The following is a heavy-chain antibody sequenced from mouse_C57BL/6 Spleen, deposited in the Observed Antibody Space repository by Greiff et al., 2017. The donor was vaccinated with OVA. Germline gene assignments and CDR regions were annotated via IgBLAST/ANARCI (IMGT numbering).Heavy chain of an antibody. J-gene: IGHJ1*03. CDR2: IHPNSGST. D-gene: IGHD1-1*01. Sequence: QVHVKQPGAELVKPGASVKLSCKASGYTFTSYWMHWVKQRPGQGLEWIGMIHPNSGSTNYNEKFKSKATLTVDKSSSTAYMQLSSLTSEDSAVYYCARSRDYGSSYPWYFDVWGTGTTVTVSS. CDR3: ARSRDYGSSYPWYFDV. CDR1: GYTFTSYW. V-gene: IGHV1-64*01.